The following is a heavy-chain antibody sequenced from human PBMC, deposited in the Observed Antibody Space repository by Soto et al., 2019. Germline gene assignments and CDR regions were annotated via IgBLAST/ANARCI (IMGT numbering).Heavy chain of an antibody. CDR1: GFTFSSYG. CDR3: AKASVYYDILTGYYGD. Sequence: QVQLVESGGGVVQPGRSLRLSCAASGFTFSSYGMHWVRQAPGKGLEWVAVISYDGSNKYYADSVKGRFTISRDNSKNTLYRQMTGLRAEDMAVYYCAKASVYYDILTGYYGDCGQGTLVTVSS. D-gene: IGHD3-9*01. V-gene: IGHV3-30*18. J-gene: IGHJ4*02. CDR2: ISYDGSNK.